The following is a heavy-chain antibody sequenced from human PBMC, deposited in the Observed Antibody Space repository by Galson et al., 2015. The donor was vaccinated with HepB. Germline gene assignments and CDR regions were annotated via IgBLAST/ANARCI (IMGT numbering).Heavy chain of an antibody. D-gene: IGHD5-18*01. J-gene: IGHJ4*02. CDR1: GYTFTDYY. V-gene: IGHV1-69-2*01. Sequence: VKVSCKVSGYTFTDYYMHWVQQAPGKGLEWMGLVDPEDGETIYAEKFQGRVTITADTSTDTAYMELSSLRSEDTAVYYCATSEDTAMVLDWGQGTLVTVSS. CDR2: VDPEDGET. CDR3: ATSEDTAMVLD.